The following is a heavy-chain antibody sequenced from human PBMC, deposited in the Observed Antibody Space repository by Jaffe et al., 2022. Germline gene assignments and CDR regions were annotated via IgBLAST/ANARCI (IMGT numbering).Heavy chain of an antibody. CDR1: GFTFSTYG. Sequence: QVQLVESGGGVVQPGGSLRLSCAASGFTFSTYGMHWVRQAPGKGLEWVAFIWYDGSNKYYGDSVKGRFTISRDNSKSTLYLQMNSLRPEDTAVFYCAKDRTGAGRYFDLWGRGTLVTVSS. CDR3: AKDRTGAGRYFDL. J-gene: IGHJ2*01. V-gene: IGHV3-30*02. D-gene: IGHD3-10*01. CDR2: IWYDGSNK.